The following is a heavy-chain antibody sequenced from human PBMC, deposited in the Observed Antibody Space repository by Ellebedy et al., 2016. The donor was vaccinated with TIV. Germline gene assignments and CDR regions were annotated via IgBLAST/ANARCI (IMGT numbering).Heavy chain of an antibody. V-gene: IGHV2-5*02. CDR3: AHRLLYDSSGYYSFDP. CDR2: IYWDDDK. CDR1: GFSLSTSGVG. D-gene: IGHD3-22*01. Sequence: SGPTLVKPTQTLTLTCTFSGFSLSTSGVGVGWIRQPPGKALEWLALIYWDDDKRYSPSLKSRLTITKDTSKNQVVLTMTNMDPVDTATYYCAHRLLYDSSGYYSFDPWGQGTLVTVSS. J-gene: IGHJ5*02.